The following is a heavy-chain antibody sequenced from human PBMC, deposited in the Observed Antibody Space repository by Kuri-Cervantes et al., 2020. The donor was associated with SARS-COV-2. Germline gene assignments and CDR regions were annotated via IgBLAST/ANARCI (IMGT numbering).Heavy chain of an antibody. CDR1: GYSLTNYD. V-gene: IGHV1-18*01. CDR2: IGTNNGNK. Sequence: ASVKVFCKASGYSLTNYDMIWVRQAPGQGLEWMGWIGTNNGNKVYAQKFQGRVTMTTDTSTNTASMELTSLRSDDTAVYYCARKGVVVPTPVDYYYAMDVWGQGTTVTVSS. D-gene: IGHD2-2*01. J-gene: IGHJ6*02. CDR3: ARKGVVVPTPVDYYYAMDV.